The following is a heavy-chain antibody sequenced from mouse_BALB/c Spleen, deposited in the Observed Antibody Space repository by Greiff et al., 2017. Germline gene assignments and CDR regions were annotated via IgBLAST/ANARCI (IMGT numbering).Heavy chain of an antibody. CDR2: IWSGGST. CDR3: AGLTTALLDY. CDR1: GFSLTSYG. V-gene: IGHV2-2*02. D-gene: IGHD1-2*01. J-gene: IGHJ4*01. Sequence: VMLVESGPGLVQPSQSLSITCTVSGFSLTSYGVHWVRQSPGKGLEWLGVIWSGGSTDYNAAFISRLSISKDNSKSQVFFKMNSLQANDTAIYYCAGLTTALLDYWGQGTSVTVSS.